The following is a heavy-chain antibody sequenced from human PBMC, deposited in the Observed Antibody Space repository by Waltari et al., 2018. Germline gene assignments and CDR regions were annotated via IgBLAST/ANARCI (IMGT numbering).Heavy chain of an antibody. V-gene: IGHV3-23*01. Sequence: EVQLLESGGGLVEPGGSLSLSCAASGFTFNTYVMNWVRQAPGKGLEWVSSISDGGGIINYADSVKGRFTISRDNSKNTLYLQMNSLRAEDTAVYYCARGSGVDYWGQGTLVTISS. CDR3: ARGSGVDY. CDR1: GFTFNTYV. CDR2: ISDGGGII. J-gene: IGHJ4*02. D-gene: IGHD7-27*01.